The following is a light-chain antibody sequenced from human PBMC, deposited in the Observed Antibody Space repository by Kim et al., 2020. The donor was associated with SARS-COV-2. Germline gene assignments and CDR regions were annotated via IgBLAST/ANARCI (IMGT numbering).Light chain of an antibody. J-gene: IGLJ3*02. Sequence: QSVLTQPPSASGTTGQRVTISCSGSSSNIGSNYVSWYQHLPGTAPKLLIYTDNQRPSGVPDRFSGSKSGTSASLAISGLQSEDEADYYCAAWDDGLRGRMFGGGTKVTVL. CDR2: TDN. CDR3: AAWDDGLRGRM. V-gene: IGLV1-44*01. CDR1: SSNIGSNY.